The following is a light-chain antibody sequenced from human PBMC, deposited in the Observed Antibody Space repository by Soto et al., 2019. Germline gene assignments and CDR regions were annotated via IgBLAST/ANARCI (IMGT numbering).Light chain of an antibody. J-gene: IGKJ1*01. Sequence: EIVMTQSPATLSVSPGERATLSCSANQSVSNNLAWYQQKPGQAPRLLIYGASTRATGIPARFSGSGSGTEFTLTISSLQSEDFAVYYCQQYNNWTRTFGQGTKVESK. V-gene: IGKV3-15*01. CDR3: QQYNNWTRT. CDR1: QSVSNN. CDR2: GAS.